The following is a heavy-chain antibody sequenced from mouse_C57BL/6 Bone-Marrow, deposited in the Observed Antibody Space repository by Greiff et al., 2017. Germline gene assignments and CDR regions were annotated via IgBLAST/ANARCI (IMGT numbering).Heavy chain of an antibody. D-gene: IGHD3-2*02. V-gene: IGHV14-4*01. Sequence: VQLKEPGAELVRPGASVKLSCKASGFNIKDYYMHWVKQRPEQGLEWIGWIDPENGDTEYASKFQGKATITADTSSNTAYLQLSSLTSEDTAVYYCTTDSSGYGYWGQSTTRPVSS. J-gene: IGHJ2*01. CDR2: IDPENGDT. CDR3: TTDSSGYGY. CDR1: GFNIKDYY.